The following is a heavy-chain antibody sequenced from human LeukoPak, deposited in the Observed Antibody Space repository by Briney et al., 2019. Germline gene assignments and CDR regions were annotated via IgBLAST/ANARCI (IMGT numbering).Heavy chain of an antibody. CDR1: GFTVSSNY. Sequence: GGSLRLSCAASGFTVSSNYMSWVRQAPGKGLEWVSVIYSGGSTYYADSVKGRFTISRDNSKNTLYLQMNSLRAEDTAVYYCARRLGFGILTGLFGYWGQGTLVTVSS. CDR3: ARRLGFGILTGLFGY. J-gene: IGHJ4*02. CDR2: IYSGGST. V-gene: IGHV3-66*04. D-gene: IGHD3-9*01.